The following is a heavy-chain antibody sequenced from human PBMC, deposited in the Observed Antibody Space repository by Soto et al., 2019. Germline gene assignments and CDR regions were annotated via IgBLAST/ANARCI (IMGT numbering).Heavy chain of an antibody. V-gene: IGHV4-34*01. Sequence: QVQLQQWGAGPLRPLETLSLTCGVSGGSFIGYYWAWIRQSPGKGLEWIGEINDRGSINYNPSLKSRVSISVDTSKNHYSLNLRSVTAADTAEYYCARESHDILTGPPWVWYFDLWGRGTLVTVSS. J-gene: IGHJ2*01. CDR2: INDRGSI. CDR1: GGSFIGYY. CDR3: ARESHDILTGPPWVWYFDL. D-gene: IGHD3-9*01.